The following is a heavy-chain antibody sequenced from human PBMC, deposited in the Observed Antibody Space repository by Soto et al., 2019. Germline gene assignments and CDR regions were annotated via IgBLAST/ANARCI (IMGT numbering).Heavy chain of an antibody. J-gene: IGHJ6*02. Sequence: GESLKISCKGSGYSFTNYWIGWVRQMPGKGLEWMGIIYPGDSDTRYSPSFQGQVTISADRTITTAYLQWSSLKASDTAMYYCARRGSSSTTCYFGYSGMDVSGQGTTVTVYS. CDR3: ARRGSSSTTCYFGYSGMDV. CDR1: GYSFTNYW. D-gene: IGHD2-2*01. V-gene: IGHV5-51*01. CDR2: IYPGDSDT.